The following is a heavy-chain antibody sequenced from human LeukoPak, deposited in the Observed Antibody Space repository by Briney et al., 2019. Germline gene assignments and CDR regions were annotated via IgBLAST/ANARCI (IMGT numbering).Heavy chain of an antibody. CDR3: AKDHRVAGVDY. J-gene: IGHJ4*02. D-gene: IGHD6-19*01. Sequence: GGSLRLSCAASGFTFNSYWMTWLRQAPGKGLEWVANIKQDGSEKYYVDSVKGRFAISRDNARNSVYLQMNSLRAEDTAVYYCAKDHRVAGVDYWGQGTLVTVSS. CDR1: GFTFNSYW. V-gene: IGHV3-7*01. CDR2: IKQDGSEK.